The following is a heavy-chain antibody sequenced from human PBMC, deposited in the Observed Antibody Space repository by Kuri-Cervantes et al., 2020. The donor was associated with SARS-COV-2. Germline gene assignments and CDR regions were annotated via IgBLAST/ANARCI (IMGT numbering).Heavy chain of an antibody. CDR2: IIPIFGTA. CDR3: ARWRGGTDAFDI. J-gene: IGHJ3*02. CDR1: GGTFSSYA. D-gene: IGHD3-16*01. V-gene: IGHV1-69*05. Sequence: SVKVSCKASGGTFSSYAISWVRQAPGQGLEWMGGIIPIFGTANYAQKFQGRVTITRNTSISTAYMELSSLRSEDTAVYYCARWRGGTDAFDIWGQGTMVTVSS.